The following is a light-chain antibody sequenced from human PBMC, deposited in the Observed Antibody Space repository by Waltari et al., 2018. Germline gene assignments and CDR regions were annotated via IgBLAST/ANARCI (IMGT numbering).Light chain of an antibody. J-gene: IGKJ1*01. CDR2: VAS. V-gene: IGKV1-5*03. Sequence: DIQMTQSPSTLSASVGDKVTITCRASQTINNWLAWYQLKPGKAPKILIYVASTLHSGVPSRFSGSRSETQFTLTISSLQPDDFATYFCHQYNTFSGSFGQGTKVEVK. CDR1: QTINNW. CDR3: HQYNTFSGS.